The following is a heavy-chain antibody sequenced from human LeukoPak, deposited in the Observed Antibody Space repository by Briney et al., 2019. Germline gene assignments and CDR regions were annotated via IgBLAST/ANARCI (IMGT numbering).Heavy chain of an antibody. Sequence: SVKLSCKASAGTLSSYAISWVRQAPGQGLEWMGRIIPIFGIPNHAQKFQGRVTITADKSTSTASMELSSLRSEDTAVYYCAASLVVGYYGMDVWGQGTTVTVSS. CDR2: IIPIFGIP. CDR1: AGTLSSYA. V-gene: IGHV1-69*04. D-gene: IGHD2-15*01. J-gene: IGHJ6*02. CDR3: AASLVVGYYGMDV.